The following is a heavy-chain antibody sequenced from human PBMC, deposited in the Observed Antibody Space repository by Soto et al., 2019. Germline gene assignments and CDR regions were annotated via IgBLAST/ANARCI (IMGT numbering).Heavy chain of an antibody. CDR1: GFTFDDYG. J-gene: IGHJ3*02. V-gene: IGHV3-20*04. CDR3: ARVPPGGYSGYDSAFDI. CDR2: INWNGGST. Sequence: GESLRLSCAASGFTFDDYGMSWVRQAPGKGLEWVSGINWNGGSTGYADSVKGRFTISRDNAKNSLYLQMNSLRAEDTALYYCARVPPGGYSGYDSAFDIWGQGTMVTVS. D-gene: IGHD5-12*01.